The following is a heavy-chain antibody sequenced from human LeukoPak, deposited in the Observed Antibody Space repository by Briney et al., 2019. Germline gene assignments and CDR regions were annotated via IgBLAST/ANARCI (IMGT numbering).Heavy chain of an antibody. J-gene: IGHJ4*02. CDR2: INPNSGGT. D-gene: IGHD2-2*01. V-gene: IGHV1-2*04. Sequence: ASVKVSCKASGYTFTGYYMHWVRQAPGQGLEWMGWINPNSGGTNYAQKFQGWVTMTRDTSISTAYMELSRLRSEDTAVYYCATMSSTEISYWGQGTLVTVSS. CDR1: GYTFTGYY. CDR3: ATMSSTEISY.